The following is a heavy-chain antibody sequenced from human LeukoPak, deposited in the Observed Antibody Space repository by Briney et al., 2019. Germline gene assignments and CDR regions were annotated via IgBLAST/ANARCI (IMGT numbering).Heavy chain of an antibody. D-gene: IGHD4-11*01. CDR3: ASSFPSVTASLGYYYGMDV. CDR2: VSSSGCTL. Sequence: VGSPRLSRAASGFTLHSYEMIWVRQAPPKGLDWVSYVSSSGCTLYYPASAKGRFTISRDNAKNPVHLQVDIRRAEDTAVYYCASSFPSVTASLGYYYGMDVWGEGTTVTVSS. J-gene: IGHJ6*04. CDR1: GFTLHSYE. V-gene: IGHV3-48*03.